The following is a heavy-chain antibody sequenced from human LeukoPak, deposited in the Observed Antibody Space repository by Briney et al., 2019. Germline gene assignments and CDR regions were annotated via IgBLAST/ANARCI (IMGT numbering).Heavy chain of an antibody. J-gene: IGHJ4*02. CDR1: GFTFSSCS. CDR2: ISSSSSYI. CDR3: ARDVKGGYSGYDSGDPY. Sequence: GGSLRLSCAASGFTFSSCSMNWVRQAPGKGLEWVSSISSSSSYIYYADSVKGRFTISRDNAKNSLYLQMNSLRAEDTAVYYCARDVKGGYSGYDSGDPYWGQGTLVTVSS. D-gene: IGHD5-12*01. V-gene: IGHV3-21*01.